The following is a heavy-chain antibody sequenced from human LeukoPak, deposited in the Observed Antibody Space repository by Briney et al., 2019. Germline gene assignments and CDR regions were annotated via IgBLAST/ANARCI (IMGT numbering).Heavy chain of an antibody. CDR2: ISASGGNT. V-gene: IGHV3-23*01. Sequence: GGSLRLSCAASRFTLRSYAMIWLRQTPGKGLEWVSGISASGGNTNYADSVKGRFTISRDNSKNTLYLQLNSLRAEDTAVYYCAKDGKKYGSTWDFDYWGQGTLVTVSS. CDR1: RFTLRSYA. J-gene: IGHJ4*02. CDR3: AKDGKKYGSTWDFDY. D-gene: IGHD6-13*01.